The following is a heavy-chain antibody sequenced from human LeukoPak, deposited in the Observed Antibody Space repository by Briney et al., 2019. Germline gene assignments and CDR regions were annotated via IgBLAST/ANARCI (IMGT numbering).Heavy chain of an antibody. D-gene: IGHD3-9*01. CDR2: IKEDGTYT. Sequence: GESLRLSCAASGFSFSKNWMHWGRQTPGEGLVWVSRIKEDGTYTSYADSVKGRFTISRDNARNTVFLQMNSLRAEDTAVYYCARDFDMGITPGDDFDFWGQGTLVTVSS. V-gene: IGHV3-74*01. J-gene: IGHJ4*02. CDR1: GFSFSKNW. CDR3: ARDFDMGITPGDDFDF.